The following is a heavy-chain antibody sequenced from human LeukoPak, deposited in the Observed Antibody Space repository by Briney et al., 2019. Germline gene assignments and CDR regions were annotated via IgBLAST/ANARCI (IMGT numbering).Heavy chain of an antibody. D-gene: IGHD2-15*01. CDR2: TYYKSKWYN. CDR1: GDSVSSSSAT. J-gene: IGHJ2*01. V-gene: IGHV6-1*01. CDR3: ARDPSGGFRCYFDL. Sequence: SQTLSLTCGISGDSVSSSSATWNWFRQSPSRGLEWLGRTYYKSKWYNDYAVAVESQITISPDTTSTQFSLLLSPVTRDDTAVYYCARDPSGGFRCYFDLWGRGTLVTVSS.